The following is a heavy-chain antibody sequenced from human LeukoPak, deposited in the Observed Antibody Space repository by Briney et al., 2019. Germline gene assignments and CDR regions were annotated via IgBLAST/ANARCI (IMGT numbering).Heavy chain of an antibody. Sequence: GGSLRLSCAVSGFTVSSNFLNWVRQAPGKGLEWVSVLYSGGTTFYADSVRGRFTISRDNSRNTLHLQMNSLRADDTAVYYCASPSPGGGAAGLFDYWGQGTLVTVSS. V-gene: IGHV3-53*05. CDR3: ASPSPGGGAAGLFDY. J-gene: IGHJ4*02. CDR2: LYSGGTT. D-gene: IGHD6-13*01. CDR1: GFTVSSNF.